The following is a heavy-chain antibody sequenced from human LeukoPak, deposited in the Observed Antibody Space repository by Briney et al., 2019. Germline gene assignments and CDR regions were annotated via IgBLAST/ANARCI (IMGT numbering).Heavy chain of an antibody. J-gene: IGHJ4*02. V-gene: IGHV1-69*13. CDR3: TRETSSRYFDY. Sequence: SVKVSCKASGGTFSSYAISWVRQAPGQGLEWMGGIIPIFGTANYAQEFQGRVTITADESTNTAYMELSSLRSEDTAVYYCTRETSSRYFDYWGQGTLVTVSS. CDR1: GGTFSSYA. CDR2: IIPIFGTA.